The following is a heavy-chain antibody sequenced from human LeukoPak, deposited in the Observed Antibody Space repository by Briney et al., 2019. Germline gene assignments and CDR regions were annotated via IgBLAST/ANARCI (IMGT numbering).Heavy chain of an antibody. D-gene: IGHD1-26*01. CDR3: AKDIRIVGATSADPDY. CDR2: ISVSGGST. CDR1: GFTFSSDA. J-gene: IGHJ4*02. V-gene: IGHV3-23*01. Sequence: GGSLRLSCAASGFTFSSDAMSWVRQAPGKGLEWVSAISVSGGSTYYADSVKGRFTISRDNSKNTLYLQMNSLRAEDTAVYYCAKDIRIVGATSADPDYWGQGTLVTVSS.